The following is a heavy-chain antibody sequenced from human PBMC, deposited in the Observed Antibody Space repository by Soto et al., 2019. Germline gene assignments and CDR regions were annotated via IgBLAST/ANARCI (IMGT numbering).Heavy chain of an antibody. CDR3: ARDRDGYNFLLSY. Sequence: SVKVSCKASGGTFSSYTISWVRQAPGQGLEWMGRIIPILGIANYAQKFQGRVTITADKSTSTAYMELSSLRSEDTAVYYCARDRDGYNFLLSYWGQGTLVTVSS. CDR2: IIPILGIA. D-gene: IGHD5-12*01. J-gene: IGHJ4*02. CDR1: GGTFSSYT. V-gene: IGHV1-69*04.